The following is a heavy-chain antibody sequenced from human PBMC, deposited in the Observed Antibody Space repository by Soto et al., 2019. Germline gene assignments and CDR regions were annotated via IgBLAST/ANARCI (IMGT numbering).Heavy chain of an antibody. CDR1: GGSISSYY. CDR2: IYYSGST. Sequence: PSETLSLTCTVSGGSISSYYCGGIRQPPGKGLEWIGYIYYSGSTDYDPSLKSRVTISVDTSKNQFSLKLTSVTAADTAVYYCARDKITGLFDYWGQGTLVTVSS. CDR3: ARDKITGLFDY. D-gene: IGHD2-8*02. V-gene: IGHV4-59*12. J-gene: IGHJ4*02.